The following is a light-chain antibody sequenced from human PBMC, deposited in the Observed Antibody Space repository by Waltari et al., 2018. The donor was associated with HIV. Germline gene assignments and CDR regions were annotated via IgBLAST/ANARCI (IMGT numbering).Light chain of an antibody. CDR3: AAWDDRLSGRL. Sequence: QSVLAQPRSVSGTPGQRVNISCSGSSSNVRNNYVYWYQQVPGVAPKLLIYSNNERPSGVPDRFSGSKSGTSASLVISGLRTEDEAEYYCAAWDDRLSGRLFGGGTKVTVL. CDR2: SNN. CDR1: SSNVRNNY. V-gene: IGLV1-47*02. J-gene: IGLJ2*01.